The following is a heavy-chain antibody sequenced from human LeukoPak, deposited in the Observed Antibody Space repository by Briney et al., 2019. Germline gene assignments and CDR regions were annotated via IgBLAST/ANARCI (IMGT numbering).Heavy chain of an antibody. Sequence: SETLSLTCTVSGGSISSGNSYWTWIRQPPGKGLEWIGYISHSGTTFYNSPIRSRVTISLDRSKNQFSLKLTSVTAADTAVYYCTRGGYYGSGVDAFDIWGQGTMVTVSS. V-gene: IGHV4-30-2*01. CDR2: ISHSGTT. J-gene: IGHJ3*02. CDR3: TRGGYYGSGVDAFDI. D-gene: IGHD3-10*01. CDR1: GGSISSGNSY.